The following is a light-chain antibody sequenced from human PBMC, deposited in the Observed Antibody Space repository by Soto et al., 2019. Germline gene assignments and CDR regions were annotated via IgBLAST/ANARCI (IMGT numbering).Light chain of an antibody. CDR1: QTIDNY. CDR2: AAS. V-gene: IGKV1-39*01. J-gene: IGKJ2*01. Sequence: DIQMTQSPSSLSASVGDRVTISCRTSQTIDNYLNWYQQKPGKAPQLRISAASTLQSGVSSRFSGSGSGTEFTLTISSLQPEDYATYDCHQTYNTLYTFGQGTKVEIK. CDR3: HQTYNTLYT.